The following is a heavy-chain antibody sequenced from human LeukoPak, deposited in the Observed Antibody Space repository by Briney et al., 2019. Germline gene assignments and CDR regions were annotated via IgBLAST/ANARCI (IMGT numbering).Heavy chain of an antibody. CDR2: ISGSGVTI. CDR3: AREDIRLDYFDY. J-gene: IGHJ4*02. D-gene: IGHD6-19*01. V-gene: IGHV3-48*03. Sequence: GGSLRLSCAASGFTFSSCEMNWVRQAPGRGLEWVSYISGSGVTIYYADSVKGRFTISRDDAKNSLYLQMNSLRAEDTAVYYCAREDIRLDYFDYWGQGTLVTVSS. CDR1: GFTFSSCE.